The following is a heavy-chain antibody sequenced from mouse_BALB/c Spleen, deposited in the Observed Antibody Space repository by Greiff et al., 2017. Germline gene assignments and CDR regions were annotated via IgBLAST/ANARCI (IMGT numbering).Heavy chain of an antibody. CDR1: GYSITSDYA. D-gene: IGHD5-1*01. V-gene: IGHV3-2*02. CDR3: ARQKYHYYAMDY. J-gene: IGHJ4*01. Sequence: EVKLEESGPGLVKPSQSLSLTCTVTGYSITSDYAWNWIRQFPGNKLEWMGYISYSGSTSYNPSLKSRISITRDTSKNQFFLQLNSVTTEDTATYYCARQKYHYYAMDYWGQGTSGTVSS. CDR2: ISYSGST.